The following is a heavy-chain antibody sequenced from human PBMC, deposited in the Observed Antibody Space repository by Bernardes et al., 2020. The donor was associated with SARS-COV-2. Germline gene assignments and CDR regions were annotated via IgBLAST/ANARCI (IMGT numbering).Heavy chain of an antibody. D-gene: IGHD1-26*01. Sequence: SETLPLTRPFSSFSLPSSYWSWIRQSPGKGLEWIGEIHHSGRTKYNPSLRSRVTIFVDTSKNQFSLNLRSVTVADTAVYYCARGTGFKWELDYWGQATRVTVSS. CDR1: SFSLPSSY. CDR3: ARGTGFKWELDY. CDR2: IHHSGRT. V-gene: IGHV4-34*01. J-gene: IGHJ4*02.